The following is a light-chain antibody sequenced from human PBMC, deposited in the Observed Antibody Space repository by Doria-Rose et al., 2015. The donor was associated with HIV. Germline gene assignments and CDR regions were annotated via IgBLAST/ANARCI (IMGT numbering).Light chain of an antibody. V-gene: IGLV2-14*03. Sequence: QPVLTQPASVSGSPGQSIAISRTGTSSDVGGYNYVSWYQQHPGKAPKLIIYGVTYRPSGVSDRFSGSKSGDTASLTISGLQAEDEADYYCSSYTSSITPVVFGGGTKLTVL. J-gene: IGLJ2*01. CDR3: SSYTSSITPVV. CDR2: GVT. CDR1: SSDVGGYNY.